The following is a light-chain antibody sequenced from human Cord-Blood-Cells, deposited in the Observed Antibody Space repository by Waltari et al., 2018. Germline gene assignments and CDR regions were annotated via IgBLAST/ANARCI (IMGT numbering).Light chain of an antibody. CDR1: RSDLYSYNNKNY. Sequence: IVMTQQSESPLSSLVGKAATICYYTRSDLYSYNNKNYLDWYQQKPGQPPKLLIYCASTRESGVPDRFSGSGSGTDFTLTISSLQAEDVAVYYCQQYDSPPRTFGQGTKLEIK. J-gene: IGKJ2*01. CDR2: CAS. CDR3: QQYDSPPRT. V-gene: IGKV4-1*01.